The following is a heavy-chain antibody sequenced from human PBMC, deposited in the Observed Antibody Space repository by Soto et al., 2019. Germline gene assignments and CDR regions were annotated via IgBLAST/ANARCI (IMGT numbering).Heavy chain of an antibody. CDR3: ARDLDYGGNPPAY. CDR2: ITPIFGTA. Sequence: GHLVRSGAEVKKPGSSVKVSCKVSGGTFTTYVTGWVRQAPGKGFEWMVGITPIFGTANYAQKFQGRVKITADKSTSTAYMELSSLRSEDMAVYYCARDLDYGGNPPAYWGQGTLVTVSS. D-gene: IGHD4-17*01. V-gene: IGHV1-69*14. J-gene: IGHJ4*02. CDR1: GGTFTTYV.